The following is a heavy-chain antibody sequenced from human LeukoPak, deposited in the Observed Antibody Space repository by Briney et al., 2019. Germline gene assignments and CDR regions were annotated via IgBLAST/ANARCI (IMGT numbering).Heavy chain of an antibody. J-gene: IGHJ4*02. D-gene: IGHD5-18*01. Sequence: GGSLRLSCAAPGFTFRRHWMHWVRHAAGKRLVCVARIKVDGTYRDYGGSVEGRFTISRDNARSTLYLQMNNLRAEDTAVYYCVGDDDNYGIDYWCQGTVVTVSS. CDR2: IKVDGTYR. V-gene: IGHV3-74*01. CDR3: VGDDDNYGIDY. CDR1: GFTFRRHW.